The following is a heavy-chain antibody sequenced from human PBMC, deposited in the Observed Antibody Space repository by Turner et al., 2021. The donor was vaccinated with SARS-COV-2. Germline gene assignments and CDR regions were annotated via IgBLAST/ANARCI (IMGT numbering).Heavy chain of an antibody. CDR3: AKADRVMIVVVITLFDY. Sequence: EEQLVDSGGAWVQPWWFLLLSGPASRFTFSSYALSWVRQAPGKGLEWVSAISGSGGTTYYADSVKGRFTISRDNSKNTLYLQMNSLRAEDTAVYYCAKADRVMIVVVITLFDYWGQGTLVTVSS. V-gene: IGHV3-23*04. J-gene: IGHJ4*02. CDR1: RFTFSSYA. D-gene: IGHD3-22*01. CDR2: ISGSGGTT.